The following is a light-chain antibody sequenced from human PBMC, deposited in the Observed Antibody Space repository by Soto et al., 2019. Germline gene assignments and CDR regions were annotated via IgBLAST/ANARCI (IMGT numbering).Light chain of an antibody. CDR1: QSISTY. Sequence: DVQVTQSPSSLSASVGDRVTITCRTSQSISTYLNWYQHKPGKAPKLLIYAASSVQSGVPSRFSGSGSGTDFSLTITSLQPEDVATYYCQQSYRTPWAFGQGTKVDIK. V-gene: IGKV1-39*01. J-gene: IGKJ1*01. CDR2: AAS. CDR3: QQSYRTPWA.